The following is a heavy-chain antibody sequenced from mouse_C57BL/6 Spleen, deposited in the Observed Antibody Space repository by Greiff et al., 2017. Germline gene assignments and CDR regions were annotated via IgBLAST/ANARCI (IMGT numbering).Heavy chain of an antibody. V-gene: IGHV1-78*01. J-gene: IGHJ3*01. CDR1: GYTFTDHT. CDR2: IYPRDGST. CDR3: AREGAYYSNYWFAY. Sequence: QVQLKESDAELVKPGASVKISCKVSGYTFTDHTIHWMKQRPEQGLEWIGYIYPRDGSTKYNERFKGKATLTADKSSSTAYMQLNSLTSEDSAVYFGAREGAYYSNYWFAYWGQGTLVTVSA. D-gene: IGHD2-5*01.